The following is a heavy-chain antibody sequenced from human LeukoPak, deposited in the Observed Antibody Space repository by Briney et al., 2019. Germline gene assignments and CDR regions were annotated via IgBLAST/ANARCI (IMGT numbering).Heavy chain of an antibody. CDR3: ARENDYRFPTAY. CDR1: GYTFTSYD. V-gene: IGHV1-8*01. CDR2: MNPNSGNT. D-gene: IGHD4-11*01. J-gene: IGHJ4*02. Sequence: ASVKVSCKASGYTFTSYDINWVRQATGQGLEWMGWMNPNSGNTGYAQKFQGRVTMTRDTSISTAYMELSRLRSDDTAVYYCARENDYRFPTAYWGQGTLVTVSS.